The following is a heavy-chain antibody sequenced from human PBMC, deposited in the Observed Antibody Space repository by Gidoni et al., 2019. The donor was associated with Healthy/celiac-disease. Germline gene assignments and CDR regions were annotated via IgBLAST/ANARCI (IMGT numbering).Heavy chain of an antibody. J-gene: IGHJ3*02. V-gene: IGHV3-23*01. CDR1: GFTVSSYA. D-gene: IGHD3-22*01. CDR3: AKDYYDSSAKARAFDI. CDR2: ISGSGGST. Sequence: EVQLLESGGGLVQHGGSLRLSCAASGFTVSSYAMSWVRQAPGKGLEWVSAISGSGGSTYYADSVKGRFTISRDNSKNTLYLQMNSLRAEDTAVYYCAKDYYDSSAKARAFDIWGQGTMVTVSS.